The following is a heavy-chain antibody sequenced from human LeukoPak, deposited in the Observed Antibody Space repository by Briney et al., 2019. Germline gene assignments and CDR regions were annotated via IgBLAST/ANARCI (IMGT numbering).Heavy chain of an antibody. D-gene: IGHD1-7*01. Sequence: GRSLRLSCAASGFTFSSYAMHWVRQAPGKGLEWVAVISYDGSNKYYADSVKGRFTISRDNSKNTLYLQMNSLRAEDTAVYYCVKQTGTNDYWGQGTLVTVSS. CDR3: VKQTGTNDY. CDR2: ISYDGSNK. CDR1: GFTFSSYA. J-gene: IGHJ4*02. V-gene: IGHV3-30-3*02.